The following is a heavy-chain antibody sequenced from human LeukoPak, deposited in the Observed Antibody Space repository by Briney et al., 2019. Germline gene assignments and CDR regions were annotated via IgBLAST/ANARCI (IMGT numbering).Heavy chain of an antibody. Sequence: EASVKVSCKASGYTFTSYGISWVRPAPGQGLGWMGWISAYNGNTNYAQKLQGRVTMTTDTSTSTAYMELRSLRSDDTAVYYCARDIAVAGKGFDYWGQGTLVTVSS. CDR1: GYTFTSYG. V-gene: IGHV1-18*01. D-gene: IGHD6-19*01. CDR2: ISAYNGNT. J-gene: IGHJ4*02. CDR3: ARDIAVAGKGFDY.